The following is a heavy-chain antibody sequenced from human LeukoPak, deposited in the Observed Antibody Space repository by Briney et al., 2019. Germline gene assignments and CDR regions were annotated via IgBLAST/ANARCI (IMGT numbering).Heavy chain of an antibody. CDR2: ISGSGGST. CDR1: GFTFSSYA. CDR3: AKDWMARYSRDTAMVINGVVY. J-gene: IGHJ4*02. D-gene: IGHD5-18*01. V-gene: IGHV3-23*01. Sequence: GGSLRLSCAASGFTFSSYAMSWVRQAPGKGLEWVSAISGSGGSTYYADSVKGRFTISRDNSKNTLYLKMYSLRAEDTAVYYCAKDWMARYSRDTAMVINGVVYWGQGTLGTVSS.